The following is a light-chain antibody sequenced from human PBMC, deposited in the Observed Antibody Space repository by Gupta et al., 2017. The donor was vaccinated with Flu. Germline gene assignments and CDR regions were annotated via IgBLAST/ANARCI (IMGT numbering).Light chain of an antibody. CDR3: AAWDDSLSSWV. Sequence: QSVLTQPPSASGTPGQRVTITCSGSSSNNGSNYVYWYQQLSATAPKLLLYRNNQRPTGVPDRCSGSTSGTSAALAISGLRSEDEADYYCAAWDDSLSSWVFGGGTKLTVL. CDR1: SSNNGSNY. CDR2: RNN. J-gene: IGLJ3*02. V-gene: IGLV1-47*01.